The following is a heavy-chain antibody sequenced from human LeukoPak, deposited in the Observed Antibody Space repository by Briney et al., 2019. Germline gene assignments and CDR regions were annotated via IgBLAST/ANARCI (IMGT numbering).Heavy chain of an antibody. Sequence: PGGSLRLSCAASEFTFSSYGMYWVRQAPGKGLEWVSFISGSSSFIYYADSVEGRFTISRDNTKNSLYLQMNSLRAEDTAVYYCARGPNNYSLDYWGQGTLVTVSS. D-gene: IGHD1-20*01. CDR2: ISGSSSFI. CDR3: ARGPNNYSLDY. CDR1: EFTFSSYG. V-gene: IGHV3-21*01. J-gene: IGHJ4*02.